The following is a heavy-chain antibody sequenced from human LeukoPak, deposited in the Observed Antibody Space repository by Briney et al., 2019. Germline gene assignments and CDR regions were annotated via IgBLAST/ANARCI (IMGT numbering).Heavy chain of an antibody. D-gene: IGHD3-3*01. CDR1: GASISSSTSH. CDR2: IYYSGRA. CDR3: ARQMIFGAIIVYDY. Sequence: SETLSLTCSVSGASISSSTSHWAWIRQPPGRGLEWIGTIYYSGRAYSNPSLTSRVTISVDTSKNQFSLRLSSVTAADTATYYCARQMIFGAIIVYDYWGQGTLVPVSS. V-gene: IGHV4-39*07. J-gene: IGHJ4*02.